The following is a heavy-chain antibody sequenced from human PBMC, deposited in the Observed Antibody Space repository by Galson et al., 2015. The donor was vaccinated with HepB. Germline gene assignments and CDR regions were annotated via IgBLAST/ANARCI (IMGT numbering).Heavy chain of an antibody. J-gene: IGHJ4*02. Sequence: SVKVSCKASGYIFTTYSINWVRQAPGQGPEYMGWINTNTGNPTYAQGFTRRFVFSLDTSVNTAYLHINSLKVEDTAMYYCARVPRLVSDGYYFDYWGQGTLVTVSS. V-gene: IGHV7-4-1*02. D-gene: IGHD2-2*01. CDR1: GYIFTTYS. CDR2: INTNTGNP. CDR3: ARVPRLVSDGYYFDY.